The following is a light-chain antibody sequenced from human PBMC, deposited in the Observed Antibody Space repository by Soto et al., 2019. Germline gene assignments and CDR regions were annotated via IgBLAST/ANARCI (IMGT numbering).Light chain of an antibody. V-gene: IGKV1-5*01. Sequence: DIQMTQSPSTLSASVGDRVAITCRASQSISTWLAWYQQKPGKAPNLLIYAASSLHSGVPSRFSGSGSGTEFTLTISSLQPDDFATYYCQHYNSYSEAFGQGTKVDIK. CDR3: QHYNSYSEA. CDR2: AAS. J-gene: IGKJ1*01. CDR1: QSISTW.